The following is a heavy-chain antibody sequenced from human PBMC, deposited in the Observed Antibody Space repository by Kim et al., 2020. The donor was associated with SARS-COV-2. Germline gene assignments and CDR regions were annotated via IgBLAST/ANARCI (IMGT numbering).Heavy chain of an antibody. CDR3: ATQASTVVSHWFDP. J-gene: IGHJ5*02. CDR2: IYYSGST. CDR1: GGSISSNNYY. Sequence: SETLSLTCTVSGGSISSNNYYCGWIRQPPGKGLEWIGSIYYSGSTYYNPSLKSRVTMSVDRSKNQFSLKLNSVTAADTAVYYCATQASTVVSHWFDPWGQGTLVTVSS. V-gene: IGHV4-39*01. D-gene: IGHD2-2*01.